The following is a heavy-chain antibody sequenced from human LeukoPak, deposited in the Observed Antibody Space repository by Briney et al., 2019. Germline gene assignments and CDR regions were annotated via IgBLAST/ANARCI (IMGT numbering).Heavy chain of an antibody. CDR2: IYTSGST. D-gene: IGHD6-13*01. J-gene: IGHJ5*02. Sequence: PSETLSLTCTVSGGSISSYYWSWIRQPPGKGLEWIGYIYTSGSTNYNPSLKSRVTISVDTSKNQFSLKLSSVTAADTAVYYCARRQGTRYSSSWYYWFDPWGQGTLVTVSS. CDR3: ARRQGTRYSSSWYYWFDP. V-gene: IGHV4-4*09. CDR1: GGSISSYY.